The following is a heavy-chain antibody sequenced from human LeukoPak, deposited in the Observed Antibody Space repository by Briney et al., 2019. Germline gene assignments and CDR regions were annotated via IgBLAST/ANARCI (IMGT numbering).Heavy chain of an antibody. CDR2: IYSGGST. CDR3: ARTVGATFY. Sequence: PGGSLRLSCAASGFTFSSYAMSWVRQAPGKGLEWVSVIYSGGSTYYADSVKGRFTISRDNSKNTLYLQMNSLRAEDTAVYYCARTVGATFYWGQGTLVTVSS. V-gene: IGHV3-53*01. J-gene: IGHJ4*02. D-gene: IGHD1-26*01. CDR1: GFTFSSYA.